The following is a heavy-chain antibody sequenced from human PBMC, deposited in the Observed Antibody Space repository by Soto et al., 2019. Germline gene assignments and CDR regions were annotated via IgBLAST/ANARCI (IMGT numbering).Heavy chain of an antibody. CDR3: ARVPDY. CDR2: IYHNGSP. J-gene: IGHJ4*02. V-gene: IGHV4-4*02. Sequence: PSETLSLTCVVSGGSISSTNWWTWVRQPPGKRLEWIGEIYHNGSPTYSLSLRGRATISVDKSNNQFSLRLRSVTAADTAVYYCARVPDYWGQGTLVTVSS. CDR1: GGSISSTNW.